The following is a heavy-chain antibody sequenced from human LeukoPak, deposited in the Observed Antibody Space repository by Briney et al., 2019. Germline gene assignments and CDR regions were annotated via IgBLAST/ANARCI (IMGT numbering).Heavy chain of an antibody. J-gene: IGHJ4*02. Sequence: EFQGRVTITRDTSASTAYMELSSLRSEDMAVYYCASCITIFGVVLRYWGQGTLVTVSS. CDR3: ASCITIFGVVLRY. D-gene: IGHD3-3*01. V-gene: IGHV1-3*02.